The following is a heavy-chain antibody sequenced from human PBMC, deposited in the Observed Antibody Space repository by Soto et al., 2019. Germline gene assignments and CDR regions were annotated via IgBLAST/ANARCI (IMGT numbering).Heavy chain of an antibody. CDR1: GFPFRSYA. V-gene: IGHV3-30-3*01. J-gene: IGHJ4*02. CDR3: AAGIAAAGRVDY. D-gene: IGHD6-13*01. Sequence: QVQLVESGGGVVQPGRSLRLSCAASGFPFRSYAMHGVRQAPGKGLEWVAVISYDGSNKYYADSVKGRFTISRDNSKNTLYLQMNSLRAEDTAVYYCAAGIAAAGRVDYWGQGTLVTVSS. CDR2: ISYDGSNK.